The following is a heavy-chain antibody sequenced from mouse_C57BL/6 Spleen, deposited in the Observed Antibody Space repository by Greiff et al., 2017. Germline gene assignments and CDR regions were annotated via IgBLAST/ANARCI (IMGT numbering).Heavy chain of an antibody. CDR3: AKPPLYYGSSYDAMDY. CDR2: IHPNSGST. CDR1: GYTFTSYW. Sequence: QVQLQQPGAELVKPGASVKLSCKASGYTFTSYWMHWVKQRPGQGLEWIGMIHPNSGSTNYNEKFKSKATLTVDKSSSTAYMQLSSLTSEDSAVYYCAKPPLYYGSSYDAMDYWGQGTSVTVSS. D-gene: IGHD1-1*01. V-gene: IGHV1-64*01. J-gene: IGHJ4*01.